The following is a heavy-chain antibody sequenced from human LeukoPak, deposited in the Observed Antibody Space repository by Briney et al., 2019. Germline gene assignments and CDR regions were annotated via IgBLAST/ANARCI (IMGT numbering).Heavy chain of an antibody. J-gene: IGHJ4*02. CDR1: GFTFSSYS. CDR2: ISSSSSYI. CDR3: AKDLYHYDSSGYPGDY. Sequence: PGESLRLSCAASGFTFSSYSMNWVRQAPGKGLEWVSSISSSSSYIYYADSVKGRFTISRDNAKNSLYLQMNSLRAEDTAVYYCAKDLYHYDSSGYPGDYWGQGTLVTVSS. D-gene: IGHD3-22*01. V-gene: IGHV3-21*01.